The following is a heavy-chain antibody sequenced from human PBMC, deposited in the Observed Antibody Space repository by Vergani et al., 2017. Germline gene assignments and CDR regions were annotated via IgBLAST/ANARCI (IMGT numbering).Heavy chain of an antibody. J-gene: IGHJ4*02. CDR1: GGTFSSYT. CDR3: ARTYYYDSSGYWDDY. V-gene: IGHV1-69*02. D-gene: IGHD3-22*01. Sequence: QVQLVQSGAEVKKPGSSVKVSCKASGGTFSSYTISWVRQAPGQGLEWMGRIIPILGIANYAQKFQGRVTIPADKSTSTAYMELSSLRSEDTAVYYCARTYYYDSSGYWDDYWGQGTLVTVSS. CDR2: IIPILGIA.